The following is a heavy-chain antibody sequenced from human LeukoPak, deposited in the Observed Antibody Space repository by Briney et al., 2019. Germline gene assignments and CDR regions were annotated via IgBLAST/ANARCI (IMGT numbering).Heavy chain of an antibody. Sequence: ASVKVSCKASGYTFTGYYMHWVRQAPGQGLEWMGWINPNSCGTNYAQKFQGRVTMTRDTSISTAYMELSRLRPDDTAVYYCARGDRGYSYGYGLGYYYYMDVWGKGTTVTISS. CDR2: INPNSCGT. J-gene: IGHJ6*03. CDR3: ARGDRGYSYGYGLGYYYYMDV. V-gene: IGHV1-2*02. CDR1: GYTFTGYY. D-gene: IGHD5-18*01.